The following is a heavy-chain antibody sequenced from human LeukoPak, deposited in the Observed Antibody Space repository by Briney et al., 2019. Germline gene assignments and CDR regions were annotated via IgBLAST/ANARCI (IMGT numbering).Heavy chain of an antibody. CDR1: AFPFSSYW. V-gene: IGHV3-7*04. CDR3: TRVGYIDEGIDY. CDR2: IKQDGSKK. J-gene: IGHJ4*02. D-gene: IGHD5-24*01. Sequence: PGGSLRLSCVASAFPFSSYWMTWARQAPGKGLEWVANIKQDGSKKSYVDSVKGRFTISRDNAKNSLYLQMNSLRAEDTAIYYCTRVGYIDEGIDYWGQGTLVTVSS.